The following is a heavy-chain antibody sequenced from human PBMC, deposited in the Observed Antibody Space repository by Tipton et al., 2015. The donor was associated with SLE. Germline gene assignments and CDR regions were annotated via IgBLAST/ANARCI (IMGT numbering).Heavy chain of an antibody. CDR3: ARHRRTTVTTWDAFDI. CDR2: IYYSGTT. Sequence: LRLSCTVSGASISSSTHYWGWIRQPPGKGLEWIGSIYYSGTTYYNPSLKSRVTISVDTSKNQFSLKLSSVTAADTAVYYCARHRRTTVTTWDAFDIWGQGTMVTVSS. V-gene: IGHV4-39*01. CDR1: GASISSSTHY. D-gene: IGHD4-11*01. J-gene: IGHJ3*02.